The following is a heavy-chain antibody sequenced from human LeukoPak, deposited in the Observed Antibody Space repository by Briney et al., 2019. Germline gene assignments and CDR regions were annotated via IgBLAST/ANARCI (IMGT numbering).Heavy chain of an antibody. CDR2: IYSGGST. D-gene: IGHD2-15*01. V-gene: IGHV3-53*04. CDR1: GFTFSSYA. CDR3: ARELCSGGSCYSWFDP. Sequence: GGSLRLSCAASGFTFSSYAMSWVRQAPGKGLEWVSVIYSGGSTYYADSVKGRFTISRHNSKNTLYLQMNSLRAEDTAVYYCARELCSGGSCYSWFDPWGQGTLVTVSS. J-gene: IGHJ5*02.